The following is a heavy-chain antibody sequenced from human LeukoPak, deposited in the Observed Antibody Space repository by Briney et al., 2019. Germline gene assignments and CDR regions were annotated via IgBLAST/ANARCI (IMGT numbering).Heavy chain of an antibody. CDR3: ARATYYGSGRYFHYYYYYGMDV. Sequence: PGGSLRLSCAASGFTFSDYYMSWIRQAPGKGLEWVSYISSSGSTIYYADSVKGRFTISRDNAKNSPYLQMNSLRAEDTAVYYCARATYYGSGRYFHYYYYYGMDVWGQGTTVTVSS. J-gene: IGHJ6*02. V-gene: IGHV3-11*01. CDR2: ISSSGSTI. CDR1: GFTFSDYY. D-gene: IGHD3-10*01.